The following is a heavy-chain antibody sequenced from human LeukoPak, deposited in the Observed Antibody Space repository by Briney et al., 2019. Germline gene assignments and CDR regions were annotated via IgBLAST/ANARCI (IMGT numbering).Heavy chain of an antibody. CDR2: IYYSGST. Sequence: SETLSLTCTVSGGSISSYYWSWIRQPPGKGLEWIGYIYYSGSTNYNPSLKSRVTISVDTSKNQFSLKLSSVTAADTAVYYCAREGYSKRYYYYMDVWGKGTTVTVSS. V-gene: IGHV4-59*01. D-gene: IGHD4-11*01. CDR1: GGSISSYY. J-gene: IGHJ6*03. CDR3: AREGYSKRYYYYMDV.